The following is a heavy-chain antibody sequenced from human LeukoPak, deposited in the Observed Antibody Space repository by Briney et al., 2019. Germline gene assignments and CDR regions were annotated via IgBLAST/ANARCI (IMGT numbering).Heavy chain of an antibody. Sequence: GGSLRLSCAASGFTFSDYYMSWIRQAPGKGLEWVSYISSSGSTIYYADSVKGRFTISRYNAKNSLYLQMNSLRAEDTAVYYCAREIFGVVISPQNDYWGQGTLVTVSS. CDR2: ISSSGSTI. D-gene: IGHD3-3*01. CDR3: AREIFGVVISPQNDY. V-gene: IGHV3-11*04. J-gene: IGHJ4*02. CDR1: GFTFSDYY.